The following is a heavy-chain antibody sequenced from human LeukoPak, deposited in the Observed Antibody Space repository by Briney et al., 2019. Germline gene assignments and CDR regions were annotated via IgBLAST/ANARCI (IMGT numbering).Heavy chain of an antibody. J-gene: IGHJ4*02. D-gene: IGHD5-18*01. V-gene: IGHV3-23*01. CDR1: GFTFSNAW. CDR3: AKHHTAIYPPYFDS. Sequence: GGSLRLSCAASGFTFSNAWMSWVRQAPGKGLEWVAGFSGSGGVTYSADSVKGRFTISRDNSKDSLYLHMKSLRAEDTAVYYCAKHHTAIYPPYFDSWGQGTLVTVSS. CDR2: FSGSGGVT.